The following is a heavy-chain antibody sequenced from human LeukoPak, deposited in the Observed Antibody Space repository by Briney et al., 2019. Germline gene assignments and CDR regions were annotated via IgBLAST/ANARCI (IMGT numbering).Heavy chain of an antibody. CDR2: INPNSGGT. J-gene: IGHJ3*02. D-gene: IGHD2-15*01. Sequence: ASVKVSCKAPGYTFTTYGISWVRQAPGQGLEWMGWINPNSGGTNYAQKFQGRVTMTRDTSISTAYMELSRLRSDDTAVYYCARHSFELLDAFDIWGQGTMVTVSS. V-gene: IGHV1-2*02. CDR3: ARHSFELLDAFDI. CDR1: GYTFTTYG.